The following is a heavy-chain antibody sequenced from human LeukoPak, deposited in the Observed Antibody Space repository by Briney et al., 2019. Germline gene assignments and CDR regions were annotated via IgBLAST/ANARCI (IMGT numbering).Heavy chain of an antibody. J-gene: IGHJ4*02. V-gene: IGHV3-48*02. CDR1: GFTFDSYS. CDR2: INGPSSSI. Sequence: PGGSLRLSCVASGFTFDSYSMNWFRQAPGKGLEWVSYINGPSSSISYADPVKGRFTISRDNGKNSLYLQMNSLRDEDTAVYYCAKALVLTVAGTYYVDHWGQGTLVTVSS. CDR3: AKALVLTVAGTYYVDH. D-gene: IGHD6-19*01.